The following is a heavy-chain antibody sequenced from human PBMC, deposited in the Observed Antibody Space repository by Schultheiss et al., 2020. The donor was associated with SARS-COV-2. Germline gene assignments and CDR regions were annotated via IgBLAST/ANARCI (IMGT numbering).Heavy chain of an antibody. D-gene: IGHD6-13*01. J-gene: IGHJ6*02. CDR1: GYTFTSYD. CDR2: MNPNSGNT. CDR3: ARDRYSSPRLWYYGMDV. V-gene: IGHV1-8*01. Sequence: ASVKVSCKASGYTFTSYDINWVRQATGQGLEWMGWMNPNSGNTGYAQKLQGRVTMTTDTSTSTAYMELRSLRSDDTAVYYCARDRYSSPRLWYYGMDVWGQGTTVTVSS.